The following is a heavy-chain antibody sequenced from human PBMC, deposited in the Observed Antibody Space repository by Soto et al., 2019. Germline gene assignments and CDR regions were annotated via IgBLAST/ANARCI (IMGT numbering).Heavy chain of an antibody. J-gene: IGHJ5*02. CDR1: GYTFTSYG. V-gene: IGHV1-18*01. CDR3: ARQGYCSSTSCHHNWFDP. D-gene: IGHD2-2*01. CDR2: ISAYNGNT. Sequence: QVQLVQSGAEVKKPGASVKVSCKASGYTFTSYGISWVRQAPGQGLEWMGWISAYNGNTNYAQKLQGRVTMTTDTCTXTXCMELRSLRSDDTAVYYCARQGYCSSTSCHHNWFDPWGQGTLVTVSS.